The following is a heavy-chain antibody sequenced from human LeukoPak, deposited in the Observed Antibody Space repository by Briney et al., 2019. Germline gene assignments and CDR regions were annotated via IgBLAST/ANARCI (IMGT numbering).Heavy chain of an antibody. V-gene: IGHV1-8*03. CDR3: ARGRGYSSSPGYYFDY. Sequence: ASVKVSCKASGYTFTSYDINWVRQATGQGLGWMGWMNPNSGNTGYAQKFQGRVTITRNTSISTAYMELSSLRSEDTAVYYCARGRGYSSSPGYYFDYWGQGTLVTVSS. CDR1: GYTFTSYD. J-gene: IGHJ4*02. D-gene: IGHD6-6*01. CDR2: MNPNSGNT.